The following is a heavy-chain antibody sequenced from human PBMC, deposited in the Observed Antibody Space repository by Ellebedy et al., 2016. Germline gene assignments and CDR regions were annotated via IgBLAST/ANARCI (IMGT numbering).Heavy chain of an antibody. J-gene: IGHJ3*02. V-gene: IGHV3-23*01. Sequence: GGSLRLSXAASGFTFSSYAMSWVRQAPGKGLEWVSAISGSGGSTYYADSVKGRFTISRDNSKNTLYLQMNSLRAEDTAVYYCANDWTKLLYAFDIWGQGTMVTVSS. D-gene: IGHD2-15*01. CDR3: ANDWTKLLYAFDI. CDR1: GFTFSSYA. CDR2: ISGSGGST.